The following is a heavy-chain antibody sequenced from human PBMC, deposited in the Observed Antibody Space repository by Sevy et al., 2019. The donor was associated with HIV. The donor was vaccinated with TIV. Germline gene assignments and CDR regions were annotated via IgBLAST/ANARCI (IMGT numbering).Heavy chain of an antibody. D-gene: IGHD2-21*01. CDR3: AKDHIAVVGDAFDV. J-gene: IGHJ3*01. CDR2: ISGTSSITS. Sequence: GGSLRLSCAASGFSFSNYAMNWVRQAPGKGLEWVSAISGTSSITSYYAHSVKGRFTISRDNSKNTLYLQMNSPRAEDTAIYYCAKDHIAVVGDAFDVWGQGTKVTVSS. V-gene: IGHV3-23*01. CDR1: GFSFSNYA.